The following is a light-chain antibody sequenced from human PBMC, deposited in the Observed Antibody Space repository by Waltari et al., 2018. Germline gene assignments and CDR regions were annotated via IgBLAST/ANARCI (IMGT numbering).Light chain of an antibody. CDR2: AAS. CDR1: QSISSD. J-gene: IGKJ1*01. Sequence: DIQMPQSPSALSASVGDRVTIICRASQSISSDLNWYQQKPGKAPKALIDAASSLQSGVPSRFSGSGSGTDFTLTISSLQPEDFATYYCQQSYSSWTFGQGTKVEIK. CDR3: QQSYSSWT. V-gene: IGKV1-39*01.